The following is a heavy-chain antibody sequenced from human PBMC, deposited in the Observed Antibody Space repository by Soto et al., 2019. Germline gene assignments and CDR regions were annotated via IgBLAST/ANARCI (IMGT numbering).Heavy chain of an antibody. CDR2: IYWGDEK. D-gene: IGHD2-15*01. Sequence: QITLKESGPTLVKPTQTLTLTCTFSGFSLTRSGVGVAWIRQPPGKALEWLALIYWGDEKLYSPSLKSRLTTSKDTSKNQVVLTMTNMDPVDTATYYCAHRYCSGGSCYMSFDYWGQGTLVTVSS. V-gene: IGHV2-5*02. J-gene: IGHJ4*02. CDR1: GFSLTRSGVG. CDR3: AHRYCSGGSCYMSFDY.